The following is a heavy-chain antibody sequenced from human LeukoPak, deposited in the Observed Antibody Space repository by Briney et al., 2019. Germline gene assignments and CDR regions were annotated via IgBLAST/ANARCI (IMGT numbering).Heavy chain of an antibody. D-gene: IGHD3-10*02. Sequence: PGGSLRLSCAASGFTFSSYEINWVRQPPGKGLEWVSYISISGSTIYYADSVKGRFTISRDKAKNSLYLQMYSLRAEDTAVYYCAELGITMIGGVWGKGTTVTISS. J-gene: IGHJ6*04. CDR2: ISISGSTI. CDR3: AELGITMIGGV. V-gene: IGHV3-48*03. CDR1: GFTFSSYE.